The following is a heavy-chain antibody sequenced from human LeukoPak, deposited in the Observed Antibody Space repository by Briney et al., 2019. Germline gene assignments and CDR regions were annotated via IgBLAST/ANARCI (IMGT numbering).Heavy chain of an antibody. V-gene: IGHV3-7*03. CDR1: GFTFSSYW. D-gene: IGHD6-13*01. Sequence: GGSLRLSCAASGFTFSSYWMSWVRQAPGKGLEWVANIKQDGSEKYYVDSVKGRFTISGDNAKNSLYLQMNSLRAVDTAVYYCARDPRAASNFDYWGQGTLVTVSS. J-gene: IGHJ4*02. CDR2: IKQDGSEK. CDR3: ARDPRAASNFDY.